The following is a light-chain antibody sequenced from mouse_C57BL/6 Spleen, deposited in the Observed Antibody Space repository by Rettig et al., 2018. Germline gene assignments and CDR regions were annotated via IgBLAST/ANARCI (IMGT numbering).Light chain of an antibody. Sequence: DIQMTQSPASLSVSVGETVTITCRASENIYSSLAWYQQKQGKSPQLLVYGTTDLADGVPSRFSGSGSGTQYSLKINSLQSEDFGNYFCQHFWGTPLTSG. CDR1: ENIYSS. CDR3: QHFWGTPLT. V-gene: IGKV12-46*01. J-gene: IGKJ5*01. CDR2: GTT.